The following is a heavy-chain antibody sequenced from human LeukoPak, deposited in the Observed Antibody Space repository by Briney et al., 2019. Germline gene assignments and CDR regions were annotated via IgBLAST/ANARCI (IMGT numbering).Heavy chain of an antibody. D-gene: IGHD6-19*01. Sequence: KTGGSLRLSCAASEFSVGSNYMTWVRQAPGKGLEWVGRIKSKIHGGTIDYAAPVKGRFTISRDDSENTVYLQMSSLRTEDTAMYYCTTSPVPGIDYWGQGIQVTVSS. V-gene: IGHV3-15*01. CDR2: IKSKIHGGTI. J-gene: IGHJ4*02. CDR3: TTSPVPGIDY. CDR1: EFSVGSNY.